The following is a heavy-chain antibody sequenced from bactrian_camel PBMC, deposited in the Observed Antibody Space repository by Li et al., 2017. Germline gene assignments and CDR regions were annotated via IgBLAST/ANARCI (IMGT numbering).Heavy chain of an antibody. J-gene: IGHJ4*01. Sequence: HVQLVESGGGSVQAGGSLTLPCVASGNTYAIYCLGWFRQAPGKEREAVASMYNGGSSTYYADSVKGRFTISKDNVKNTMSLQMNRLKVEDSAMYYCAAGRTQHCSGSYDWYEYKAWGQGTQVTVS. D-gene: IGHD2*01. CDR2: MYNGGSST. CDR3: AAGRTQHCSGSYDWYEYKA. V-gene: IGHV3S54*01. CDR1: GNTYAIYC.